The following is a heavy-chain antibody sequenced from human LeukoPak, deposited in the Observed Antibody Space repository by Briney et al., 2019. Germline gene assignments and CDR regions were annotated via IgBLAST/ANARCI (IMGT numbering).Heavy chain of an antibody. J-gene: IGHJ4*02. CDR3: AKARGGRAPAAIGYDY. CDR2: ISGSGGST. Sequence: SGGSLRLSCAASGFTFSSYAMSWVRQAPGKGLEWVSAISGSGGSTYYADSVKGRFTISRDNSKNTLYLQMNSLRAEDTAVYYCAKARGGRAPAAIGYDYWGQGTLVTVSS. V-gene: IGHV3-23*01. D-gene: IGHD2-2*01. CDR1: GFTFSSYA.